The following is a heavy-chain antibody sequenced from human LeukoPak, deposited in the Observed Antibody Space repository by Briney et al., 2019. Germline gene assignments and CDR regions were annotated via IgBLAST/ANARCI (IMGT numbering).Heavy chain of an antibody. Sequence: PGGSLRLSCSASGLTFSSYAMHWVRQAPGKGLEYVSAISSNGGSTYYADSVKGRFTISRDNSKNTLYLQMSSLRAEDTAVYYCVKGDIAAAGTQGFDYWGQGTLVTVSS. D-gene: IGHD6-13*01. V-gene: IGHV3-64D*06. J-gene: IGHJ4*02. CDR1: GLTFSSYA. CDR3: VKGDIAAAGTQGFDY. CDR2: ISSNGGST.